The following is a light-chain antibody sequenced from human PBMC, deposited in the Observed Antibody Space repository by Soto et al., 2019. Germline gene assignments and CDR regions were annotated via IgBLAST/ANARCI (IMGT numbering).Light chain of an antibody. CDR1: ENVSNSY. Sequence: EIVLTQSPGTLSLSPGERATLSCRASENVSNSYLAWYQQKPGQAPRLLIYGVSSRATGVPDRFSGSGSGTDLTLTISRLEPEDFAVYYCQHYGTSLWTFGQGTKVDIK. CDR3: QHYGTSLWT. V-gene: IGKV3-20*01. J-gene: IGKJ1*01. CDR2: GVS.